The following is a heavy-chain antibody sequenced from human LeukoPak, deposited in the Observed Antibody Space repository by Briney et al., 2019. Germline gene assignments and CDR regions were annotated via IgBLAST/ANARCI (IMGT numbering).Heavy chain of an antibody. Sequence: PSGTLSLTCTVSGSSISSGYYWGWIRQPPGKGPEWIGSIYHSGNTYYNPSLKSRVSISVDTSKNQFSLKLSSVTASDTAIYYCARNAYDSLLWGQGTLVSVSS. CDR1: GSSISSGYY. J-gene: IGHJ4*02. CDR2: IYHSGNT. V-gene: IGHV4-38-2*02. CDR3: ARNAYDSLL. D-gene: IGHD3-22*01.